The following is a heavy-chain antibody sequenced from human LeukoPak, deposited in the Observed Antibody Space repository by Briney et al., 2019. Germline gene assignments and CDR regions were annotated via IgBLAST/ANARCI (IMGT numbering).Heavy chain of an antibody. J-gene: IGHJ4*02. CDR3: ARTEYYYDSSGYCPYYFDY. Sequence: GSLRLSCVASGFTFSASYMTWGRQPPGKGLEWIGEIYHSGSTNYNPSLKSRVTISVDTSKNQFSLRLSSVTAADTAVYFCARTEYYYDSSGYCPYYFDYWGQGTLVTVSS. V-gene: IGHV4-34*01. D-gene: IGHD3-22*01. CDR1: GFTFSASY. CDR2: IYHSGST.